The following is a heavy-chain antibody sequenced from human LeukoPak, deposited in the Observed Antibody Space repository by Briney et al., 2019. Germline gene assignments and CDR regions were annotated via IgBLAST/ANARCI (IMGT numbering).Heavy chain of an antibody. V-gene: IGHV3-23*01. CDR2: ISSSGSST. Sequence: GGSLRLSCAASGFTFSNYAMSWVRQAPGKGLEGVSTISSSGSSTYYADSVKGRFTISRDNSKNTVYLQMNSLRAEDTAVYYCARGRSGSYGFFDYWSLGNLVTVSS. J-gene: IGHJ4*02. D-gene: IGHD3-10*01. CDR1: GFTFSNYA. CDR3: ARGRSGSYGFFDY.